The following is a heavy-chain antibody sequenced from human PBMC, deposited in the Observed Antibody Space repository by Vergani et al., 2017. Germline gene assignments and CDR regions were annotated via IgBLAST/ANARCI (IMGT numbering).Heavy chain of an antibody. CDR2: ISSDGGST. D-gene: IGHD2-2*01. CDR1: GFTFSTYA. CDR3: AKSDIVVVRGAFDI. J-gene: IGHJ3*02. V-gene: IGHV3-23*01. Sequence: EVQLLESGGGLVQPGGSLRLSCAASGFTFSTYAMTWVRQAPGKGLEWVSTISSDGGSTYYADSVKGRFTISRDNSKNTLSLQMNSLTAEDTAIYYCAKSDIVVVRGAFDIWGQGTMVTVSS.